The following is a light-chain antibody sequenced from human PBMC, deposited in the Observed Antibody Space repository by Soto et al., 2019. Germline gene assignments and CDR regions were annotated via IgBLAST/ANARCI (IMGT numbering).Light chain of an antibody. V-gene: IGKV1-39*01. J-gene: IGKJ1*01. Sequence: DIQMTQSPSSLSASVGDRVTITCRASQRISSYLDWYQQKPGKAPNLLIYAASSLQSGVPSRFSGSGSGTDFTLTISSLQPEDFATYYCQQSYSTPWTFRQGTKVEIK. CDR2: AAS. CDR1: QRISSY. CDR3: QQSYSTPWT.